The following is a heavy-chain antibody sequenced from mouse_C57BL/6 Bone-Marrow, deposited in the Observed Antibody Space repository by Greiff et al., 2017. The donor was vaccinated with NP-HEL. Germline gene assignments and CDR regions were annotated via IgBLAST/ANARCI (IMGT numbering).Heavy chain of an antibody. CDR3: AREKDYYGSSFYFDD. D-gene: IGHD1-1*01. CDR2: IDPTGGCT. CDR1: GYTFTSYW. V-gene: IGHV1-69*01. Sequence: QVQLQQPGAELVMPGASVKLSCKASGYTFTSYWMHWVKQRPGQGLEWIGEIDPTGGCTNYNQKFKGKSTLTVDKSSSTAYMQLSSLTSEDSAVYYCAREKDYYGSSFYFDDWGQGTTLTVSS. J-gene: IGHJ2*01.